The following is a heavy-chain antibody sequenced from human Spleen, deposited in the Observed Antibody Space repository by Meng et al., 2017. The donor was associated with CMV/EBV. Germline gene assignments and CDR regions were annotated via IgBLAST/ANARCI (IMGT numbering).Heavy chain of an antibody. CDR2: IVPILGKP. J-gene: IGHJ1*01. V-gene: IGHV1-69*02. CDR3: ARGVVANE. CDR1: GGTLDIYT. Sequence: KVSCKASGGTLDIYTVNWVRQAPGQGLEWMGKIVPILGKPTYAQNFQGRVSITADKSTSAVYVELSDLRSEDTAVYYCARGVVANEWGGGTLVTVSS. D-gene: IGHD3-10*01.